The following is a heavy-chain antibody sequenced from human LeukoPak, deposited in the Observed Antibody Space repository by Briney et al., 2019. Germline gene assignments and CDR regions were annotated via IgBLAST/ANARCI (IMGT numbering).Heavy chain of an antibody. D-gene: IGHD5-18*01. CDR3: ARIQSAYSYGYDPFDY. Sequence: GGSLRLSCAASGFTFSSHGMNWVRQAPGKGLEWVSGIIPSGHTTYYADSVRGRFTISRDNSRNTLYLQMNSLRAEDTAMYYCARIQSAYSYGYDPFDYWGQGTLVTVSS. V-gene: IGHV3-23*01. CDR1: GFTFSSHG. CDR2: IIPSGHTT. J-gene: IGHJ4*02.